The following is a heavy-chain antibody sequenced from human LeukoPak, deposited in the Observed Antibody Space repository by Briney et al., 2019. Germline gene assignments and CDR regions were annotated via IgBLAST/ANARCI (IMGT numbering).Heavy chain of an antibody. CDR1: GYSFSSCS. D-gene: IGHD1-7*01. CDR2: ISGYNGKT. J-gene: IGHJ5*02. V-gene: IGHV1-18*01. CDR3: ARGLNWNYDLGWVAP. Sequence: ASVKVSCKASGYSFSSCSISWVRQAPGQGLEWMGWISGYNGKTNYAQKFQGRVTLTTDTSTSTAYMELRSLRSDDTAMYYCARGLNWNYDLGWVAPWGQGTLVAVSS.